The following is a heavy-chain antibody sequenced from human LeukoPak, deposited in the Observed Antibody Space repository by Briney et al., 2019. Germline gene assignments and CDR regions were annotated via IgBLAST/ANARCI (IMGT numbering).Heavy chain of an antibody. J-gene: IGHJ3*02. D-gene: IGHD3-22*01. CDR1: GFTFSNYW. Sequence: GGSLRLSCAASGFTFSNYWMHWVRQTPEKGLVWVSRINADGSSTSYADSVKGRFTISRDNAKNTLHLQMNSLRDEDTAVYYCALLPPDALDIWGQGTMVTVSS. CDR3: ALLPPDALDI. CDR2: INADGSST. V-gene: IGHV3-74*01.